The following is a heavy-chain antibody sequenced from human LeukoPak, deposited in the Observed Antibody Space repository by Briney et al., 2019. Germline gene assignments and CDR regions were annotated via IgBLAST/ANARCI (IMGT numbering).Heavy chain of an antibody. CDR1: GYTFTSYY. CDR2: INPSGGST. CDR3: ARASFDSDYGDY. Sequence: ASVKVSCKASGYTFTSYYMHWVRQAPGQGLEWMGVINPSGGSTSYAQKFQGRVTMTRDTSMSTVYMELSSLRSEDTAVYYCARASFDSDYGDYWGQGTLVTVSS. J-gene: IGHJ4*02. D-gene: IGHD4-17*01. V-gene: IGHV1-46*01.